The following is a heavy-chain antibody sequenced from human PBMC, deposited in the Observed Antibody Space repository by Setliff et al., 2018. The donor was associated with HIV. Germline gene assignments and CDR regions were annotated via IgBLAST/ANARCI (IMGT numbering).Heavy chain of an antibody. CDR3: ARDLQPILRYSDWLPMDV. V-gene: IGHV1-2*02. CDR1: RGTFNSYI. CDR2: INPNSGGT. Sequence: ASVKVSCKTSRGTFNSYIVTWVRQAPGQGLEWMGWINPNSGGTNYAQKFQGRVTVTRDPSISTAYMELSRLKSDDTAVYYCARDLQPILRYSDWLPMDVWGRGTAVT. J-gene: IGHJ6*03. D-gene: IGHD3-9*01.